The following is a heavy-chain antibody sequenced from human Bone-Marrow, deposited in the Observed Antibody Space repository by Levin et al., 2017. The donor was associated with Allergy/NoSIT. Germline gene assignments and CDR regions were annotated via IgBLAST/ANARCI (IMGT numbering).Heavy chain of an antibody. Sequence: GGSLRLSCAASGFTFSSYAMSWVRQAPGKGLEWVSAISGSGGSTYYADSVKGRFTISRDNSKNTLYLQMNSLRAEDTAVYYCAKIYCSGGSCYLRDYYFDYWGQGTLVTVSS. V-gene: IGHV3-23*01. CDR1: GFTFSSYA. CDR2: ISGSGGST. CDR3: AKIYCSGGSCYLRDYYFDY. D-gene: IGHD2-15*01. J-gene: IGHJ4*02.